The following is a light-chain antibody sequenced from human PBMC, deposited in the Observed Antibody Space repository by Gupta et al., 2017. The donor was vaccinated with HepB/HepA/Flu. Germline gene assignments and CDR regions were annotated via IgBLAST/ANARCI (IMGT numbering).Light chain of an antibody. CDR1: QSVSSSY. J-gene: IGKJ5*01. CDR3: QHEGSSPNT. V-gene: IGKV3-20*01. Sequence: EIVLTQSPGTLSLSPGERATLSCRASQSVSSSYLAWFQQKPGQAPRLLIYGASSRATGFPDRFSGSGSGIEFTLIISRLEPEDFAVYYCQHEGSSPNTFGQGTLMEIK. CDR2: GAS.